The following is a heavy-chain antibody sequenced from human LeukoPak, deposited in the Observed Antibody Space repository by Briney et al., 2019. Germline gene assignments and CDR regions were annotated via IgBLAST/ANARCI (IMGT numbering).Heavy chain of an antibody. Sequence: GGSLRLSCAASGFTFSEQSMNWVRQAPGKGLEWVSSISSSSSYIYYADSVKGRFTISRDNSKNTLYLQMNSLRAEDTAVYYCAKIVGDLPYYYYGMDVWGQGTTVTVSS. D-gene: IGHD1-26*01. CDR1: GFTFSEQS. CDR2: ISSSSSYI. CDR3: AKIVGDLPYYYYGMDV. V-gene: IGHV3-21*04. J-gene: IGHJ6*02.